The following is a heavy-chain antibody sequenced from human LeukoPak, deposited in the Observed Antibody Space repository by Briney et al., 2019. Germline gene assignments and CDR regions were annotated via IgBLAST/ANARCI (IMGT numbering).Heavy chain of an antibody. D-gene: IGHD2-15*01. Sequence: SETLSLTCTVSGGSINNYYWSWIRQPAGKGLEWIGRIYTCGSTNYNPSLKSRVTMSVDTSKNQFSLKLSSVTAADTAVYYCARGRYCSADICSGGDAFDIWGQGTMVSVSS. J-gene: IGHJ3*02. CDR1: GGSINNYY. CDR3: ARGRYCSADICSGGDAFDI. V-gene: IGHV4-4*07. CDR2: IYTCGST.